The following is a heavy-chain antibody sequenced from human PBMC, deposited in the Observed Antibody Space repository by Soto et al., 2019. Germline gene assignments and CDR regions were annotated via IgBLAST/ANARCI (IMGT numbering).Heavy chain of an antibody. V-gene: IGHV1-2*02. CDR3: ARGAISGIAARYNWFDP. CDR1: GYTFTGYY. D-gene: IGHD6-6*01. J-gene: IGHJ5*02. CDR2: INPNSGGT. Sequence: ASVKVSCKASGYTFTGYYMHWVRQAPGQGLEWMGWINPNSGGTNYAQKFQGRVTMTRDTSISTAYMELSRLRSDDTAVYYCARGAISGIAARYNWFDPWGQGTLVTVSS.